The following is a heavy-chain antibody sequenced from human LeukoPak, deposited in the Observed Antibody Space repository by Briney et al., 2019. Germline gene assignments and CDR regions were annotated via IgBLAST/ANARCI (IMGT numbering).Heavy chain of an antibody. CDR2: INHSGST. CDR3: ARVYSSGWAVDAFDI. Sequence: SSETLSLTCAVYGGSFSGYYWSWIRQPPGKGLEWIGEINHSGSTNYNPSLKSRVTISVDTSKNQFSLKLSSVTAADTAVYYCARVYSSGWAVDAFDIWGQGTMVTVSS. CDR1: GGSFSGYY. J-gene: IGHJ3*02. V-gene: IGHV4-34*01. D-gene: IGHD6-19*01.